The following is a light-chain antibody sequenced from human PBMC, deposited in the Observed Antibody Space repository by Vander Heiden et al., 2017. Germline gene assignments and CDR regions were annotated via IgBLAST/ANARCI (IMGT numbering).Light chain of an antibody. V-gene: IGKV3-15*01. CDR1: RRVSSN. CDR2: GAS. Sequence: EIVRTQSPATLSVSPGERATLSCRASRRVSSNLAWYQQKRGQAPRLLIYGASTRATDVPARFSGGGSGTEFTLTISSLQSEDFSVYYCQQYNSWPPFTFGQGTKLEI. CDR3: QQYNSWPPFT. J-gene: IGKJ2*01.